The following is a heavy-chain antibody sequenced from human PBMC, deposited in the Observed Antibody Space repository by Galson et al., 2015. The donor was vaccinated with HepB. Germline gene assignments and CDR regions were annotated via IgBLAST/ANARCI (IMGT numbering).Heavy chain of an antibody. V-gene: IGHV1-69*13. D-gene: IGHD6-6*01. CDR1: GGTFSSYA. CDR2: IIPIFGTA. CDR3: ARAIAARHYYYYYGMDV. Sequence: SVKVSCKAPGGTFSSYAISWVRQAPGQGLEWMGGIIPIFGTANYAQKFQGRVTITADESTSTAYMELSSLRSEDTAVYYCARAIAARHYYYYYGMDVWGQGTTVTVSS. J-gene: IGHJ6*02.